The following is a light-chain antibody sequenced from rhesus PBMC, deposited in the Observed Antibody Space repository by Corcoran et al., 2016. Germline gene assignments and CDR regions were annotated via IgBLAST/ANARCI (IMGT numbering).Light chain of an antibody. Sequence: VVMTQSPLSLPITPGQPASISCRSSQSLVHSDGRIYLNWLPQTPGQPPRRLIYEVFNRDSGVPDRFSGSGAGTDFTLKSSRVEAEYVGVYYCMQGTHLPFTFGPGTTLDIK. CDR2: EVF. CDR1: QSLVHSDGRIY. J-gene: IGKJ3*01. CDR3: MQGTHLPFT. V-gene: IGKV2S8*01.